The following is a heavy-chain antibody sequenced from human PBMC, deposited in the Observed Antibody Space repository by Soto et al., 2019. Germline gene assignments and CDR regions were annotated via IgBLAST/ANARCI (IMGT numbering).Heavy chain of an antibody. CDR2: INHSGST. V-gene: IGHV4-34*01. D-gene: IGHD2-2*01. CDR1: GGSFSGYY. J-gene: IGHJ5*02. Sequence: SETLSLTCAVYGGSFSGYYWSLLRQPPGKGLEWIGEINHSGSTNYNPSLKSRVTISVDTSKNQFSLKLSSVTAADTAVYYCARAGGYCSSTSCYASWFDPWGQGTLVTVSS. CDR3: ARAGGYCSSTSCYASWFDP.